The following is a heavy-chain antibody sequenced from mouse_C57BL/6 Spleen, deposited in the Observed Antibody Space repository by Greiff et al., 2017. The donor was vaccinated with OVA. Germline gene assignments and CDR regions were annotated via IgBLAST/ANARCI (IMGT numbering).Heavy chain of an antibody. CDR1: GYAFRSSW. J-gene: IGHJ2*01. V-gene: IGHV1-82*01. D-gene: IGHD2-3*01. CDR3: ARVDGY. CDR2: IYPGDGDT. Sequence: VTLMESGPELVKPGASVKISCKASGYAFRSSWMNWVKQRPGKGLEWIGRIYPGDGDTNYNGKFKGKATLTADKSSSTAYMQLSSLTSEDSAVYFCARVDGYWGQGTTLTVSS.